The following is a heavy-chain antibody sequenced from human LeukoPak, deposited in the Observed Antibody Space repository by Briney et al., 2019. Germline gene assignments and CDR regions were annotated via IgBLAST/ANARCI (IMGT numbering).Heavy chain of an antibody. CDR1: GFTFSDYY. CDR2: ISSSGSTI. V-gene: IGHV3-11*01. CDR3: ASLGYCSSTSCPYYYYGMDV. D-gene: IGHD2-2*01. Sequence: PGGSLRLSCAASGFTFSDYYMSWIRQAPGKGLEWVSYISSSGSTIYYADSVKGRFTISRDNAKNSLYLQMNSVRAEDTAVYYCASLGYCSSTSCPYYYYGMDVWGQGTTVTVSS. J-gene: IGHJ6*02.